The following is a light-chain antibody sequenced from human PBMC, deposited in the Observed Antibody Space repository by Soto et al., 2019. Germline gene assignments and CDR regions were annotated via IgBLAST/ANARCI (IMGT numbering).Light chain of an antibody. V-gene: IGLV1-44*01. CDR2: NSY. CDR1: SSNIGSKT. CDR3: SSWDASLNGYV. Sequence: QSVLTQPPSASGTPGQRLTISCSGSSSNIGSKTVNWYQQLPGTVPKLLIYNSYQRPSGVPDRFSASKSGTSASLAISGLQSEDEADYYCSSWDASLNGYVFGTGTKVTVL. J-gene: IGLJ1*01.